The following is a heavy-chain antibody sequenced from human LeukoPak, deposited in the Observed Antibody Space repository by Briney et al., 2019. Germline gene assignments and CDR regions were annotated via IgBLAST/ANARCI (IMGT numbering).Heavy chain of an antibody. CDR1: GFTFSGYS. CDR3: ATDREDYDSSGYYLSDAFDI. V-gene: IGHV3-48*01. J-gene: IGHJ3*02. D-gene: IGHD3-22*01. CDR2: ISSSTTTI. Sequence: PGGSLRLSCAVSGFTFSGYSMKWVRQAPGKGLEWVSYISSSTTTIYHAESVKGRFTVSRDNAKKSLYLKMDSLRVEHTAVYYCATDREDYDSSGYYLSDAFDIWGQGTMVTVSS.